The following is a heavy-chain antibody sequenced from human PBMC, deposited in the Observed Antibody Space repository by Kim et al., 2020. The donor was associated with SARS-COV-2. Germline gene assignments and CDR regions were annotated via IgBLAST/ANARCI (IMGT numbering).Heavy chain of an antibody. V-gene: IGHV3-33*01. Sequence: AESRKGRFTSTRDNSKNTLYLQMKSLRAEDMAVYYCAREDIVVVPAIDYWGQGTLVTVSS. CDR3: AREDIVVVPAIDY. J-gene: IGHJ4*02. D-gene: IGHD2-2*01.